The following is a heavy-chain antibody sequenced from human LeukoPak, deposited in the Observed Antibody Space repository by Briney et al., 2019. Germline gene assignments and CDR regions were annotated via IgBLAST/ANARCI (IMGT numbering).Heavy chain of an antibody. D-gene: IGHD6-13*01. CDR2: IYTSGST. CDR1: GGSISSYY. J-gene: IGHJ4*02. V-gene: IGHV4-4*07. CDR3: ASVPPIGVAAAVVDY. Sequence: SETLSLTCTVSGGSISSYYWSWIRQPAGKGLEWIGRIYTSGSTNYNPSLKSRVTMSVDTSKNQFSLKLSSVTAADTAVYYCASVPPIGVAAAVVDYWGQGTLVTVSS.